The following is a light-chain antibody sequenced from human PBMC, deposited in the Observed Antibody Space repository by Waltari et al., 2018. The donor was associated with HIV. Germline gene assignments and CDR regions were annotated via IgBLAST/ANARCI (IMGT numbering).Light chain of an antibody. Sequence: DVVMTQSPLSLPVTLGQPASISFRSSQRRANSNGNTYLNALQHRQGQSPTRLIYNGSKTNAGVTDSISGSASGTDFTLKISSVQAEDVGVDYCRQRTGWPPEYTFGQGTKLEIK. J-gene: IGKJ2*01. V-gene: IGKV2-30*01. CDR1: QRRANSNGNTY. CDR2: NGS. CDR3: RQRTGWPPEYT.